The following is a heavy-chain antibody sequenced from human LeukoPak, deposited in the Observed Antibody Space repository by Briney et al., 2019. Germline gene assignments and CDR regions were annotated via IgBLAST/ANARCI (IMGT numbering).Heavy chain of an antibody. Sequence: SETLSLTCTVSGGSISSYYWSWIRQPPGKGLEWIGYIYYSGSTNYNPSLKSRVTISVDTSKNQFSLKLSSVTAADTAVYYCAGHYYGSGSYDFYYYYMDVWGKGTTVTISS. CDR3: AGHYYGSGSYDFYYYYMDV. V-gene: IGHV4-59*01. CDR1: GGSISSYY. J-gene: IGHJ6*03. CDR2: IYYSGST. D-gene: IGHD3-10*01.